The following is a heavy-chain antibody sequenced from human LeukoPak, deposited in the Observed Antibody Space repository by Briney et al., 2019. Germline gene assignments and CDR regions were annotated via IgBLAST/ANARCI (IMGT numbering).Heavy chain of an antibody. J-gene: IGHJ4*02. CDR3: ARTDSGYDSVDY. Sequence: ASVKVSCKASGYTFTSYYMHWVRQAPGQGLEWMGIINPSGGSTSYAQKFQGRVTMTRDTSTSTVYMDLSGLRSEDTAVYYCARTDSGYDSVDYWGQGTLVAVSS. V-gene: IGHV1-46*01. D-gene: IGHD5-12*01. CDR2: INPSGGST. CDR1: GYTFTSYY.